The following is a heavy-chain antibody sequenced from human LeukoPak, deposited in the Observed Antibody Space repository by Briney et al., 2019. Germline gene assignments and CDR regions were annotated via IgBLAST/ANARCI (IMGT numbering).Heavy chain of an antibody. CDR1: GGSISSSSYY. Sequence: SETLSLTCTVSGGSISSSSYYWGWIRQPPGKGLEWIGSIYYSGSTYYNPSLKSRVTISVDTSKNQFSLKLSSVTAADTAVYYCARGPLHKITIFGVVIIDWYFDLWGRGTLVTVPS. J-gene: IGHJ2*01. V-gene: IGHV4-39*01. CDR3: ARGPLHKITIFGVVIIDWYFDL. CDR2: IYYSGST. D-gene: IGHD3-3*01.